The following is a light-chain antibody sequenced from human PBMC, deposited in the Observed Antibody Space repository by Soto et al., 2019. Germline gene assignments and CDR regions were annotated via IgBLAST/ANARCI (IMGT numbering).Light chain of an antibody. J-gene: IGKJ1*01. CDR1: QSVTRNY. CDR3: QQYTDWPLT. V-gene: IGKV3-20*01. Sequence: EVVMTQSPATLSVSPGERATLSCRASQSVTRNYLAWYQQKPGQAPRLLIYGVSNRATGVPDRFSGSGSGTDFTLTISRLGPEDFAVYYCQQYTDWPLTFGQGTKVEVK. CDR2: GVS.